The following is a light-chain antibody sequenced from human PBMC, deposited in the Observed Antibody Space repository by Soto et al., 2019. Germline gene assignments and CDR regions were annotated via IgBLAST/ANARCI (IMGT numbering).Light chain of an antibody. Sequence: EIVLTQSPGTLSLSPGERATISCRASQSVSSSYLAWYQQKPGQAPRLLIYGASSRATGIPDRFSGSGSGTDFTLTISRLEPEDFAVYYCQQYGSLSFTFGPGTKVDIK. J-gene: IGKJ3*01. CDR2: GAS. V-gene: IGKV3-20*01. CDR1: QSVSSSY. CDR3: QQYGSLSFT.